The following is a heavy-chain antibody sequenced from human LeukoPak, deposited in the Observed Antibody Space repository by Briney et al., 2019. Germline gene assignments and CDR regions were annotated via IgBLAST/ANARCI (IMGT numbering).Heavy chain of an antibody. J-gene: IGHJ6*03. Sequence: SSETLSLTCTVSGGSISSYYWSWVRQPPGKGLEWIGYIHYSGSTNYNPSLKSRVTISVDTSKNQFSLKLSSVTAADTAVYYCARTTEGGYTYGYFYYYYMDVWGKGTTVTISS. CDR2: IHYSGST. V-gene: IGHV4-59*01. D-gene: IGHD5-18*01. CDR3: ARTTEGGYTYGYFYYYYMDV. CDR1: GGSISSYY.